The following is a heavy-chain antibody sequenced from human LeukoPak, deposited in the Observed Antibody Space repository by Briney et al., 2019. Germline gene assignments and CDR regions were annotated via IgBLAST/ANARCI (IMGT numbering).Heavy chain of an antibody. V-gene: IGHV1-2*02. CDR1: GYTFTGYY. Sequence: GASVKVSCKASGYTFTGYYMYWVRQAPGQGLEGMGGINPNSGDTNYAQKFQGRVTMTRDTSISTAYMELSRLRSDDTAVYNCARLATTGTYFDYWGQGTLVTVSS. J-gene: IGHJ4*02. CDR3: ARLATTGTYFDY. D-gene: IGHD2-8*02. CDR2: INPNSGDT.